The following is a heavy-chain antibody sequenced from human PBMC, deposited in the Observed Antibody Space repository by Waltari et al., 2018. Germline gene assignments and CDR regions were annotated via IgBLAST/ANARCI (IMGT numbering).Heavy chain of an antibody. V-gene: IGHV3-74*01. CDR1: GFIFSTYW. J-gene: IGHJ6*04. CDR3: ARDHYYSKDV. CDR2: FDIVDGSGT. Sequence: EVQLVESGGGLVKHGGSLRLSCEASGFIFSTYWMHWDRQGPGKGRLWVLLFDIVDGSGTSYADSVKCRFTISRDNAKNTLYLQMNSLRAEDTGVYYCARDHYYSKDVWGTGTTVTVSS.